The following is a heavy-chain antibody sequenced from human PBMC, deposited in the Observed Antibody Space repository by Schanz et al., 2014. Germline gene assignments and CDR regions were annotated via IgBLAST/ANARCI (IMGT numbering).Heavy chain of an antibody. J-gene: IGHJ4*02. CDR3: AKGQLLSYYFDY. D-gene: IGHD2-21*01. V-gene: IGHV3-23*04. CDR2: IGGSGGST. CDR1: GFTFSSYL. Sequence: VQLVESGGGVVQPGRSLRLSCAASGFTFSSYLMSWVRQAPGKGLEWVSGIGGSGGSTDYADSVKGRFTISRDNSKNTVHLQMNSLRAEDTAVYYCAKGQLLSYYFDYWGQGTLVTVSS.